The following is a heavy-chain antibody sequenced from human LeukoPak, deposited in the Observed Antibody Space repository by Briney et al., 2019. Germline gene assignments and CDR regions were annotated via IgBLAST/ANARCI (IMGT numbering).Heavy chain of an antibody. CDR2: INPNSGAT. V-gene: IGHV1-2*02. CDR3: ASSDSSGYYLVY. CDR1: GYTFTSYG. J-gene: IGHJ4*02. D-gene: IGHD3-22*01. Sequence: GASVKVSCKASGYTFTSYGISWVRQAPGQGLEWMGWINPNSGATNSAQKFQGRVTMTRDTSISTAYVDLSRLRFDDTAVYYCASSDSSGYYLVYWGQGTLVTVSS.